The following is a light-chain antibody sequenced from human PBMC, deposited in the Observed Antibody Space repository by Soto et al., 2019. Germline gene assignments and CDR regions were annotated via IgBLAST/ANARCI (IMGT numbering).Light chain of an antibody. V-gene: IGLV1-44*01. CDR2: SNN. CDR1: RSNIGSKT. CDR3: AAWDDSLNGWV. Sequence: QSVLTQPPSASGTPGQRVTISCSESRSNIGSKTVYWYQHLPGTAPKLLIHSNNQRPSGVPYRFSGSKSGTSASLAISRLQAEDEEDDYCAAWDDSLNGWVFGGGTKLTVL. J-gene: IGLJ3*02.